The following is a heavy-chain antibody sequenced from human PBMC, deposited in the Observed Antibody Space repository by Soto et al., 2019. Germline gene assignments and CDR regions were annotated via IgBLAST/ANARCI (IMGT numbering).Heavy chain of an antibody. Sequence: GGSLRLSCAASGFTFSSCCMHWVRQAPGKGLEWVAVIWYDGSNKYYADSVKGRFTISRDNSKNTLYLQMNSLRAEDTAVYYCARPNCDFWSGYSLGCMDVWGQGTTVTVSS. CDR1: GFTFSSCC. V-gene: IGHV3-33*08. D-gene: IGHD3-3*01. J-gene: IGHJ6*02. CDR3: ARPNCDFWSGYSLGCMDV. CDR2: IWYDGSNK.